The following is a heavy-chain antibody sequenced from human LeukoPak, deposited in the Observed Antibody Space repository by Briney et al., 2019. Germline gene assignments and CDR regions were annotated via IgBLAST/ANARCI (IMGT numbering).Heavy chain of an antibody. CDR1: GGSISSDNYY. V-gene: IGHV4-39*01. Sequence: SETLSLTCTVSGGSISSDNYYWGWIRQPPGKGLEWIGNIYYNGRTYYSPALKSRVTMSVDTSKNQFSLKLTSVTAADTAVYYCARHRGSSSEVDPWGLGTLVTISS. CDR2: IYYNGRT. J-gene: IGHJ5*02. CDR3: ARHRGSSSEVDP. D-gene: IGHD6-6*01.